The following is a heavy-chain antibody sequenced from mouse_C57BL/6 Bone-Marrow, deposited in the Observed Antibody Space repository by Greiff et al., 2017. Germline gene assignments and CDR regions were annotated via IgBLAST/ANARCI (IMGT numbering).Heavy chain of an antibody. CDR1: GFTFSNYW. J-gene: IGHJ3*01. Sequence: EVKVEESGGGLVPPGGSMKLSCVASGFTFSNYWMNWVRQSPEKGLEWVAQIRLKSDNYATHYAESVKGRFTISRDDSKSSVYLQMNNLRAEDTGIYYCAEGAWFAYWGQGTLVTVSA. CDR3: AEGAWFAY. V-gene: IGHV6-3*01. CDR2: IRLKSDNYAT.